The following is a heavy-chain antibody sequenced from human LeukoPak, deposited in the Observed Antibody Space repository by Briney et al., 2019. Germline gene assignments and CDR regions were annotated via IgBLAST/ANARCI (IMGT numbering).Heavy chain of an antibody. CDR1: GYTFTSYA. CDR3: ARVLGLILSVLGY. J-gene: IGHJ4*02. D-gene: IGHD2-15*01. V-gene: IGHV1-3*01. Sequence: SVKVSCKASGYTFTSYAMHWVRQAPGQRLEWMGWINAGNGNTKYSQKFQGRVTITRDTSASTAYMELSSLRSEDTAVYYCARVLGLILSVLGYWGQGTLVTVSS. CDR2: INAGNGNT.